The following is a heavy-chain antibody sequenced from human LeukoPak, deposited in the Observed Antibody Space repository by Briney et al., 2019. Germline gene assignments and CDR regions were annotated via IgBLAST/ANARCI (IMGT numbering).Heavy chain of an antibody. CDR1: GGYISSGDYY. J-gene: IGHJ5*02. D-gene: IGHD3-22*01. CDR3: ARPYYNDRRIDP. Sequence: SQTLSLTCTVSGGYISSGDYYWSWIRQPPGKGLVWIAYMYYSGSTYYNPSLKSRVTMSANTSKNQPSLKRSSRTAAGTAVYYFARPYYNDRRIDPWGQGILVTVSS. CDR2: MYYSGST. V-gene: IGHV4-30-4*01.